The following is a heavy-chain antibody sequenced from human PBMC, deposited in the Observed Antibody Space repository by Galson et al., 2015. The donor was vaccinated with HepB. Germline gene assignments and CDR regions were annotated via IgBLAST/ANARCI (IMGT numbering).Heavy chain of an antibody. CDR3: AGERRSYNWFDP. D-gene: IGHD3-16*01. Sequence: SVKVSCKASGYTFTSYYMHWVRQAPGQGLEWMGIINPSGGSTSYAQKLQGRVTMTRDTSTSTVYMQLSSLRSEDTAVYYCAGERRSYNWFDPWGQGTLVTVSS. CDR2: INPSGGST. J-gene: IGHJ5*02. V-gene: IGHV1-46*04. CDR1: GYTFTSYY.